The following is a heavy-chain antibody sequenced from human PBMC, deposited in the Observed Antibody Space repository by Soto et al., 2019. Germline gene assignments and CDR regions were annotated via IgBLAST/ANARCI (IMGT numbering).Heavy chain of an antibody. Sequence: EVQLLESGGGLVKPGGSLRLSCAASGFAFSNYAMNWVRQAPGKGLEWVSGIAASGDTYYADSVRGRFTISRDNSKTPLFLQMDSLRADDTAVYYCAKAAAIVTYALPLRGQGTLVTVSS. D-gene: IGHD3-22*01. V-gene: IGHV3-23*01. CDR1: GFAFSNYA. CDR3: AKAAAIVTYALPL. J-gene: IGHJ4*02. CDR2: IAASGDT.